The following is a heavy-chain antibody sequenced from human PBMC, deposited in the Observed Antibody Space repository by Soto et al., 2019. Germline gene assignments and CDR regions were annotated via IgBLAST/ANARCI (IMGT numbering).Heavy chain of an antibody. CDR2: ISDYNGNT. Sequence: QVQLVQSGAEVKKPGASVKVSCKASGYTFTTYGISWVRRAPGQGLEWMGWISDYNGNTDYAQKFRGRVTMTTDTSTRTAHMELRGLRSDDTAVYYCARGGGYYNPILFDNWGQGTLVNVSS. D-gene: IGHD1-1*01. CDR1: GYTFTTYG. CDR3: ARGGGYYNPILFDN. J-gene: IGHJ4*02. V-gene: IGHV1-18*01.